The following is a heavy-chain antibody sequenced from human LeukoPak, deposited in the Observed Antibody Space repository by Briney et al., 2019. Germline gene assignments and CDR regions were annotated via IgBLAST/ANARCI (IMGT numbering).Heavy chain of an antibody. D-gene: IGHD3-3*01. CDR3: ASGLRFLEFASGFDP. CDR1: GGTFSSYA. CDR2: IIPIFGTA. Sequence: GASVKVSCKASGGTFSSYAISWVRQAPGQGLEWMGGIIPIFGTANYAQKFQDRVTITADESTSTAYMELSSLRSEDTAVYYCASGLRFLEFASGFDPWGQGTLVTVSS. V-gene: IGHV1-69*13. J-gene: IGHJ5*02.